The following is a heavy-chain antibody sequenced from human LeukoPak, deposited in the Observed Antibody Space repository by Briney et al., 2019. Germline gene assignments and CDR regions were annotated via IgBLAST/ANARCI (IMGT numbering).Heavy chain of an antibody. CDR2: MNPNSGNT. CDR1: GYTFTSYD. J-gene: IGHJ4*02. CDR3: ARDEFGYYYGSGSYWSFDY. Sequence: ASVKVSCKASGYTFTSYDINWVRQATGQGLEWMGWMNPNSGNTGYAQKFQGRVTMTRDTSISTAYMELSRLRSDDTAVYYCARDEFGYYYGSGSYWSFDYWGQGTLVTVSS. V-gene: IGHV1-8*01. D-gene: IGHD3-10*01.